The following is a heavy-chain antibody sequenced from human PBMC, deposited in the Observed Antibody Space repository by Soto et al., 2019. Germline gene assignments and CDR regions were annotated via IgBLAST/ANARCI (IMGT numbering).Heavy chain of an antibody. Sequence: SETLSLTCTVSGGSISSGGYYWSWIRQHPGKGLEWIGYIYYSGSTYYNPSLKSRVTISVDTSKNQFSLKLSSVTAADTAVYYCATLSGGSGIFYYFDYWGQGTLVTVSS. J-gene: IGHJ4*02. CDR2: IYYSGST. V-gene: IGHV4-31*03. CDR1: GGSISSGGYY. CDR3: ATLSGGSGIFYYFDY. D-gene: IGHD3-10*01.